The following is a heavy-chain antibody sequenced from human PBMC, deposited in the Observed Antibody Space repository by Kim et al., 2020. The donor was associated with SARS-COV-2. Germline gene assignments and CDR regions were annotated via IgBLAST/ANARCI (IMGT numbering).Heavy chain of an antibody. D-gene: IGHD5-12*01. CDR3: ARYGYKDAFDI. V-gene: IGHV1-69*01. CDR2: A. J-gene: IGHJ3*02. Sequence: ANYAQKFQGRVTITADESTSTAYMELSSLRSDDTAVYYCARYGYKDAFDIWGQGTMVTVSS.